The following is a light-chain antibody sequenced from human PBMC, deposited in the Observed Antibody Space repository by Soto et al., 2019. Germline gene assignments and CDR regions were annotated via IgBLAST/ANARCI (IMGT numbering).Light chain of an antibody. CDR3: QQRSKWRT. V-gene: IGKV3-11*01. CDR1: QSVSSY. CDR2: DAS. Sequence: EIVMTQSPATLSVSPGERTTLSFRASQSVSSYSGWYHQNPGQAPRLLIYDASKRATSIPARFSGSGFGTDYTLTISSLEPEDFAVYYCQQRSKWRTFGQGTKVDIK. J-gene: IGKJ1*01.